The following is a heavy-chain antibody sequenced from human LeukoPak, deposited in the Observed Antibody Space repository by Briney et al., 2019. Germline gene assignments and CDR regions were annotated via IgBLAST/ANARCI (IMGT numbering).Heavy chain of an antibody. CDR1: GFTVSSNY. J-gene: IGHJ6*03. Sequence: PGGSLRLSCAASGFTVSSNYMSWVRQAPGKGLEWVSVIYSGGSTYYAHSVKGRFTISRDNSKNTLYLQMNSLRAEDTAVYYCARDRSSSRHEDYYYYMDVWGKGTTVTVSS. D-gene: IGHD6-6*01. V-gene: IGHV3-53*01. CDR2: IYSGGST. CDR3: ARDRSSSRHEDYYYYMDV.